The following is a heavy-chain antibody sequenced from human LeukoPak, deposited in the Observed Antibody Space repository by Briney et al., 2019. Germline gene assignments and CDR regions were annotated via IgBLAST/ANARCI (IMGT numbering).Heavy chain of an antibody. V-gene: IGHV3-64D*06. CDR1: GFIFSSYA. J-gene: IGHJ1*01. CDR3: ARSYYYDSSGYYYAEYFQH. Sequence: GGSLRLSCSASGFIFSSYAMHWVRQAPGKGLEYVSGISFNGGNTYFADSVKGRFTISRDNSKNTLWLQMTSLRPEDTAVYYCARSYYYDSSGYYYAEYFQHWGQGTLVTVSS. D-gene: IGHD3-22*01. CDR2: ISFNGGNT.